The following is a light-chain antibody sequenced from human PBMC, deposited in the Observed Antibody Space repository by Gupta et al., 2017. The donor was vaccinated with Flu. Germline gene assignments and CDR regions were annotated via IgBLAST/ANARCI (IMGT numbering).Light chain of an antibody. CDR3: QQDVSFPIT. CDR2: DAS. V-gene: IGKV1-39*01. CDR1: KSVSGY. Sequence: DINMIQPPSSLSASVGERVTIPCRASKSVSGYVNWYQQRPGQAPKLLIYDASNRHSGVPSRFSGSGSGTDFTLTISRLQAEDSAMYYCQQDVSFPITFGRGTKVDIK. J-gene: IGKJ4*01.